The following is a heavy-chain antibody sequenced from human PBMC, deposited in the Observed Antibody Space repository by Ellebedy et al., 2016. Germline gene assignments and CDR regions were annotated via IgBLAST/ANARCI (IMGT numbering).Heavy chain of an antibody. CDR3: ARDGYSGAALDI. CDR1: GYTFTGYY. V-gene: IGHV1-2*02. J-gene: IGHJ3*02. D-gene: IGHD5-24*01. Sequence: ASVKVSCXASGYTFTGYYIHWVRQAPGQGLEWMGWIYPNSGGTKYAQKFQGRVTLTRDTSISTAYMELSRLRSDDTAVYYCARDGYSGAALDIWGRGTMVTVSS. CDR2: IYPNSGGT.